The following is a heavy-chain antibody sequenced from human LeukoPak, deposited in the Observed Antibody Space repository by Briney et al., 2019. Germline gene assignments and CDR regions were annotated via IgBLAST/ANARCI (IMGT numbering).Heavy chain of an antibody. CDR1: GGSISSGGYY. V-gene: IGHV4-31*03. Sequence: SETLSLTCTVSGGSISSGGYYWNWIRQHPGKGLEWIGYIYYSGSTYYNPSLKSRVTISVDTSKNQFSLKLSSVTAADTAVYYCARTPQWGSAFFDPWGQGTLVTVSS. CDR2: IYYSGST. CDR3: ARTPQWGSAFFDP. J-gene: IGHJ5*02. D-gene: IGHD3-16*01.